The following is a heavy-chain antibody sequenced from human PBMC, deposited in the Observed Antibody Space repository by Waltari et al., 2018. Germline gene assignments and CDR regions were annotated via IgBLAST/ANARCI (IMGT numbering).Heavy chain of an antibody. V-gene: IGHV1-69*05. J-gene: IGHJ4*02. CDR3: ERAPWGGWSPVGFDY. CDR2: INPIFGTA. Sequence: QVQLVQSGAEVKKPGSSVKVSCKASGGTFSSYAISWVRQAPGQGLEWMGGINPIFGTANYEQKFQGRVTITTDESTSTAYMEVSSLRSEDTAVYYCERAPWGGWSPVGFDYWGQGTLVTVSS. D-gene: IGHD6-19*01. CDR1: GGTFSSYA.